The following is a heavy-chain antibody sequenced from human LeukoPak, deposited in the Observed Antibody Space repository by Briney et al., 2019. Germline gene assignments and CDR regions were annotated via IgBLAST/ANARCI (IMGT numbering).Heavy chain of an antibody. D-gene: IGHD3-3*01. CDR2: INPNSGGT. CDR1: GYTFTGYY. CDR3: ARDPAHYDFWSGPNYYMDV. Sequence: ASVKVSCKASGYTFTGYYMHWVRQAPGQGLEWMGWINPNSGGTNYAQKFQGRVTMTRDTSTSTVYMELSSLRSEDTAVYYCARDPAHYDFWSGPNYYMDVWGKGTTVTVSS. J-gene: IGHJ6*03. V-gene: IGHV1-2*02.